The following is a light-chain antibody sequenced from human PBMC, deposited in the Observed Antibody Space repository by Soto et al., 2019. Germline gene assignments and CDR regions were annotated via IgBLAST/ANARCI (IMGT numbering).Light chain of an antibody. V-gene: IGKV1-39*01. CDR2: DAS. J-gene: IGKJ1*01. Sequence: DIQITHSPSTLSASVGDRVTITCRSSQSISTYLNWYQQRPGKAPKVVIYDASRLESGVPSRFSGSGSGTEFTLTISSLQPEDCTTYFCQQSYSLPWTLGQGTKVDIK. CDR1: QSISTY. CDR3: QQSYSLPWT.